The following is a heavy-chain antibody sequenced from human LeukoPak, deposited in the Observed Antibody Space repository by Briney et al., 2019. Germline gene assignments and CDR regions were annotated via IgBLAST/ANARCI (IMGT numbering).Heavy chain of an antibody. CDR1: GFTFDDYA. Sequence: GGSLRLSCAASGFTFDDYAMHWVRQAPGKGLEWVSGISGSGGSTYYADSVKGRFTISRDNSKNTLYLQMNSLRAEDTAVYYCAKRPEDDYGDYSFDYWGQGTLVTVSS. V-gene: IGHV3-23*01. J-gene: IGHJ4*02. D-gene: IGHD4-17*01. CDR2: ISGSGGST. CDR3: AKRPEDDYGDYSFDY.